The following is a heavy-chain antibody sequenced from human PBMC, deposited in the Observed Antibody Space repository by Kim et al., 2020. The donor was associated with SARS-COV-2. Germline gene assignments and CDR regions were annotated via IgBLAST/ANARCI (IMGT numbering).Heavy chain of an antibody. Sequence: GGSLRLSCAASAFTFSSYWMHWVRQAPGKGLVWVSRINIDGRGTTYADSVKGRFTISRDNAKNTLYLQMNSLRAEDTAVYYCARDSTYGMDVWGQGTTVTVSS. CDR3: ARDSTYGMDV. CDR2: INIDGRGT. J-gene: IGHJ6*02. V-gene: IGHV3-74*01. CDR1: AFTFSSYW.